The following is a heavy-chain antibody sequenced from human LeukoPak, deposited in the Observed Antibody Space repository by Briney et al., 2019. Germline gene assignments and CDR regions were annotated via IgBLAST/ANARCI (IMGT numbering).Heavy chain of an antibody. Sequence: GGSLRLSCAASGFTFSSYWMSWVRQAPEKGLEWVANIKQDGSEKYYVDSVKGRFTISRDNAKNSLYLQMNSLRAEDTAVCYCAREAPYYDFWSGYSYGMDVWGQGTTVTVSS. J-gene: IGHJ6*02. CDR2: IKQDGSEK. CDR1: GFTFSSYW. CDR3: AREAPYYDFWSGYSYGMDV. D-gene: IGHD3-3*01. V-gene: IGHV3-7*01.